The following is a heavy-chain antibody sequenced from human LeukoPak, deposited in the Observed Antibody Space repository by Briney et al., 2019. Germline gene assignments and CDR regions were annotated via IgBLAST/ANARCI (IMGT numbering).Heavy chain of an antibody. V-gene: IGHV3-74*01. CDR3: ARERVVVTAIEDCYYGMDV. J-gene: IGHJ6*02. CDR1: GFTFSSYW. Sequence: GGSLRLSCATSGFTFSSYWMHWVRQAPGKGLVWVSRINSDGSSTSYADSVKGRFTISRDNAKNTLYLQMNSLRAEDTAVYYCARERVVVTAIEDCYYGMDVWGQGTTVTVSS. CDR2: INSDGSST. D-gene: IGHD2-21*02.